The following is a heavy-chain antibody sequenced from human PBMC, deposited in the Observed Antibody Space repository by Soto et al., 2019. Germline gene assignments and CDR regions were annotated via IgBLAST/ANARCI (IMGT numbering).Heavy chain of an antibody. Sequence: QVQLQESGPGLVRPSETLSLTCTVSAGSISSNYWNWIRQAPGKGLEWIGLIHHSGSTNYNPSLKXRGTISLDTSKNQLSLKLSSVTAAATAVYYCTIGAGWTTDYWGQGTLVTVSS. V-gene: IGHV4-59*01. CDR1: AGSISSNY. CDR3: TIGAGWTTDY. CDR2: IHHSGST. J-gene: IGHJ4*02. D-gene: IGHD6-19*01.